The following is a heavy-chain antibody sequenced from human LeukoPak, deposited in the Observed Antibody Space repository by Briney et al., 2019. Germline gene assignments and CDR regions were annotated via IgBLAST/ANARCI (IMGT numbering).Heavy chain of an antibody. V-gene: IGHV1-69*13. CDR1: GGTVTTYT. CDR2: IIPIFGTP. D-gene: IGHD1-26*01. J-gene: IGHJ4*02. CDR3: GRSPSWSYPFCY. Sequence: SVKVSCKASGGTVTTYTLTWVRQAPGQGLEWMGGIIPIFGTPNYAQKFQGRVTITADESTSTAYMELSSLRSEDTAVYYFGRSPSWSYPFCYWGQGTLVTVSS.